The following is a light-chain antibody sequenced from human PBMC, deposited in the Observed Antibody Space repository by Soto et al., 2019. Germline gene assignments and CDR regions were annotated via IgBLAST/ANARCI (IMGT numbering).Light chain of an antibody. J-gene: IGKJ5*01. CDR3: QQYNNWPLT. CDR2: GAS. V-gene: IGKV3-15*01. Sequence: EIVLTQSPATLSLSPGERVTLSCRASQSVSNYLSWYQQKPGQAPRLLIYGASSRATGIPVRFSGSGSGTEFTLTISSLQSEDFAVYYCQQYNNWPLTFGQGTRLEIK. CDR1: QSVSNY.